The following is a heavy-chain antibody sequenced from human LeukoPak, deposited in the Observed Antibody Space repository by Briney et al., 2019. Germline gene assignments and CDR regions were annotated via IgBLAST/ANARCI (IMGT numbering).Heavy chain of an antibody. CDR2: IYSGGST. CDR1: GFTVSSNY. Sequence: GGSLRLSCAASGFTVSSNYMSCVRQAPGKGLEWVSLIYSGGSTYYADSVKGRFTISRDNSKNTLYLTMNSLRAEETAVYYCARELRDYYDSSGRMDVWGQGTTVTVSS. D-gene: IGHD3-22*01. V-gene: IGHV3-66*01. J-gene: IGHJ6*02. CDR3: ARELRDYYDSSGRMDV.